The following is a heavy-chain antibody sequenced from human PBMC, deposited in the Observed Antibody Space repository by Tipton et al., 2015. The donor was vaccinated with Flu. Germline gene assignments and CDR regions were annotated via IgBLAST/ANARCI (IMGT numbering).Heavy chain of an antibody. D-gene: IGHD2-15*01. V-gene: IGHV4-4*02. J-gene: IGHJ4*02. CDR1: GGSISSSNW. CDR2: IYYSGRT. Sequence: TLSLTCTVSGGSISSSNWWTWVRQPPGKGLEWIGEIYYSGRTKYNPSLKSRVTISVDKSKSQFSLRLDSVTAADTAVYYCARDRGYCDFGTCYMFDYWGQGILVTVSS. CDR3: ARDRGYCDFGTCYMFDY.